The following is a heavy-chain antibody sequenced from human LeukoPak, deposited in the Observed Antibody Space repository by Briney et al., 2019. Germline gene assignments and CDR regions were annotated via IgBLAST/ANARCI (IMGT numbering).Heavy chain of an antibody. CDR3: AAYSSSLFAFDI. Sequence: ASVKVSCKASGYTFTNDNINWVRQATGQGLEWMGWMNPNNGNTGFAQKFQDRVTLTRNTSISTAYMELSSLRSEDTAVYYCAAYSSSLFAFDIWGQGTMVTVSS. V-gene: IGHV1-8*01. D-gene: IGHD6-6*01. CDR2: MNPNNGNT. CDR1: GYTFTNDN. J-gene: IGHJ3*02.